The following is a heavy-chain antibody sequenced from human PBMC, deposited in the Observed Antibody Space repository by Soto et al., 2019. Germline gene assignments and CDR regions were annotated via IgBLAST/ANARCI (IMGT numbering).Heavy chain of an antibody. CDR3: ARAIVVVPAATDYYYGMDV. V-gene: IGHV1-69*06. J-gene: IGHJ6*02. CDR1: GGTFSSYA. Sequence: GASVKVSCKPSGGTFSSYAISWVRQAPGQGLDWMGGIIRIFGTANYAQKFQGRVTITADKSTSTAYMELSSLRSEDTAVYYCARAIVVVPAATDYYYGMDVWGQGTTVTVSS. CDR2: IIRIFGTA. D-gene: IGHD2-2*01.